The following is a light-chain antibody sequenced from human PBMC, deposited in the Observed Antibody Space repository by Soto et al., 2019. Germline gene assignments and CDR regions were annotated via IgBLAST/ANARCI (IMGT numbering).Light chain of an antibody. Sequence: QSALTQPASVSAAPGQRVTISCSGSSSNIGGNSVSWYQQLPGTAPKLLIYDDDERPSGIPDRFSGSKSGTSATLGITGFQTGDEADYYCGSWDSSLSAYVFGTGTKVTVL. V-gene: IGLV1-51*01. CDR3: GSWDSSLSAYV. J-gene: IGLJ1*01. CDR1: SSNIGGNS. CDR2: DDD.